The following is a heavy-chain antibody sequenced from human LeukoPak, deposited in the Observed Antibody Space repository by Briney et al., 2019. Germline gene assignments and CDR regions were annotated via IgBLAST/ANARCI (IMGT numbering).Heavy chain of an antibody. CDR2: ISSSGSTI. Sequence: GGSLRLSCAASGFTFSDYYMSWIRQAPGKGLGWVSYISSSGSTIYYADSVKGRFTISRDNAKNSLYLQMNSLRAEDTAVYYCASSHGDYVLGELDYWGQGTLVTVSS. D-gene: IGHD4-17*01. J-gene: IGHJ4*02. V-gene: IGHV3-11*01. CDR1: GFTFSDYY. CDR3: ASSHGDYVLGELDY.